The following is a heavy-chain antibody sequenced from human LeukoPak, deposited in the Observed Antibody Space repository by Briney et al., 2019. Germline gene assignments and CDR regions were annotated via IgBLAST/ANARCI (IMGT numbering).Heavy chain of an antibody. CDR1: GGSISTYY. CDR3: VRSHYGSGTYYSFDY. D-gene: IGHD3-10*01. V-gene: IGHV4-59*01. CDR2: VSYSGGT. Sequence: SETLSLTCTVSGGSISTYYWTWIRQPPGKGLEWIGYVSYSGGTNYNPSLKSRVTISVDMSKNQFSLRLNSLTAADTAVYFCVRSHYGSGTYYSFDYWGQGTLVTVSS. J-gene: IGHJ4*02.